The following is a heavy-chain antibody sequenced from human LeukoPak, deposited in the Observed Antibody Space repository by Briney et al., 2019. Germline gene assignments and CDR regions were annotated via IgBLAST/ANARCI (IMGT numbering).Heavy chain of an antibody. CDR2: IYHSGST. V-gene: IGHV4-4*02. Sequence: SETLSLTCAVSGGSISSSNWWSWVRQPPGKGLEWIGEIYHSGSTNYNPSLKSRVTISVDTSKNQFSLKLSSVSAADTAVYYCARVRGGTGTRAYNWFDPWGQGTLVTVSS. J-gene: IGHJ5*02. CDR3: ARVRGGTGTRAYNWFDP. D-gene: IGHD1-7*01. CDR1: GGSISSSNW.